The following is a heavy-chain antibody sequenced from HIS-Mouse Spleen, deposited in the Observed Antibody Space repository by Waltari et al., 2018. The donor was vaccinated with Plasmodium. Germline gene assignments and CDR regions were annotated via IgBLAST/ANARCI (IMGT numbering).Heavy chain of an antibody. V-gene: IGHV4-34*01. CDR2: INHSGST. CDR1: GGSSSGYY. CDR3: ARGQLGIDAFDI. Sequence: VKLQPWGAGLLKPSETMSLTCAVTGGSSSGYYWSWLRQPPGKGLEWIGEINHSGSTNYNPALKSRVTISVDTSKNQFSLKLSSVTAADTAVYYCARGQLGIDAFDIWGQGTMVTVSS. J-gene: IGHJ3*02. D-gene: IGHD7-27*01.